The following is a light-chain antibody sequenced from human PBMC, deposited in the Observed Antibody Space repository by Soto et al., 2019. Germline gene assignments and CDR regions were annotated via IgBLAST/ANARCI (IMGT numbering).Light chain of an antibody. CDR2: EVS. J-gene: IGLJ2*01. CDR3: SSYTSSSTVL. CDR1: SSDVGTYNR. Sequence: QSALTQPPSVSGSPGQSVTISSTGTSSDVGTYNRVSWYQQPPGTAPKLMIYEVSNRPSGVPDRFSGSKSGNTASLTISGLQAEDEADYYCSSYTSSSTVLFGGGTKLTVL. V-gene: IGLV2-18*02.